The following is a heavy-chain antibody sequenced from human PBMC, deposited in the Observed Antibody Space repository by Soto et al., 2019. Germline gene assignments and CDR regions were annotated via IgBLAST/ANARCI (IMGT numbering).Heavy chain of an antibody. CDR3: ARRIGVIGPYYFDY. V-gene: IGHV5-51*01. Sequence: PGESLKISCKGSGYSFTSHWIGWVRQMPGKGLEWMGIIYPADSDTRYSPAFQGQVTFSADRSSSTAHLQWSSLKASDTAMYYCARRIGVIGPYYFDYWGQGTLVTVSS. J-gene: IGHJ4*02. D-gene: IGHD3-10*01. CDR1: GYSFTSHW. CDR2: IYPADSDT.